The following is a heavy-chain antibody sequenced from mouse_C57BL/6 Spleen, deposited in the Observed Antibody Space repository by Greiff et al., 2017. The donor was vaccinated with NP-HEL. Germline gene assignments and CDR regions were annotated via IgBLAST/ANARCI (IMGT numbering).Heavy chain of an antibody. CDR2: INYDGSST. CDR3: ARGSIYDGYYYFDY. Sequence: EVQLVESEGGLVQPGSSMKLSCTASGFTFSDYYMAWVRQVPEKGLEWVANINYDGSSTYYLDSLKSRFIISRDNAKNILYLQMSSLKSEDTATYYCARGSIYDGYYYFDYWGQGTTLTVSS. J-gene: IGHJ2*01. D-gene: IGHD2-3*01. CDR1: GFTFSDYY. V-gene: IGHV5-16*01.